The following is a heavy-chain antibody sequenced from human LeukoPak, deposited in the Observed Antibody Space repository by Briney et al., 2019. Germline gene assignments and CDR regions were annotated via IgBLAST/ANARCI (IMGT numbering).Heavy chain of an antibody. V-gene: IGHV3-15*07. J-gene: IGHJ4*02. CDR1: GFTFSNAW. CDR2: IKSKIDGGTT. D-gene: IGHD2-8*01. CDR3: TTVWCTNGVCYYFDY. Sequence: GGSLRLSCAASGFTFSNAWMNWVRQAPGKGLEWVGRIKSKIDGGTTAFAAPVKGRFTISRDDSKNTVYLQMNSLKTEDTAVYYCTTVWCTNGVCYYFDYWGQGTLVTVSS.